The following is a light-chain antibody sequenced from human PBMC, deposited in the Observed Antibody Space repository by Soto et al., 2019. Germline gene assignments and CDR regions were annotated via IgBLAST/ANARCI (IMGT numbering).Light chain of an antibody. Sequence: VLTQSPLSLPVTLGQPASISCRSSQSLVYRDGNVYLNWFHQRPGQSPRRLIYKASTRDSGVPDRFSGSGSATDFTLKISRVEAEDVGVYYCMQGSHWPPGTFGQGTKVDIK. CDR1: QSLVYRDGNVY. CDR3: MQGSHWPPGT. J-gene: IGKJ1*01. V-gene: IGKV2-30*01. CDR2: KAS.